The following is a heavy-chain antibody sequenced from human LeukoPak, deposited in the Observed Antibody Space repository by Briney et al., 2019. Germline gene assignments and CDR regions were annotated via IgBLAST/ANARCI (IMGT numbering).Heavy chain of an antibody. Sequence: PGGSLRLSCAAAGFTFSSYAMSWVRQAPGKGLEWVSAISGSGGSTYYADSVKGRFTISRDNSKNTLYLQMNSLRAEDTAVYYCARREPKVPAARYWGQGTLVTVSS. CDR1: GFTFSSYA. CDR3: ARREPKVPAARY. J-gene: IGHJ4*02. D-gene: IGHD2-2*01. V-gene: IGHV3-23*01. CDR2: ISGSGGST.